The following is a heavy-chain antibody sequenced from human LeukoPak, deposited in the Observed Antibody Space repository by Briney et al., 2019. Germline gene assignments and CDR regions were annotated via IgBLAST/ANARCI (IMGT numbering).Heavy chain of an antibody. CDR2: IKQDGSEK. CDR1: GFTFSSYC. V-gene: IGHV3-7*01. J-gene: IGHJ4*02. Sequence: GGSLRLSCAASGFTFSSYCMSWVRQAPGKGLDWVANIKQDGSEKYYVDSVKGRFTISRYKAKNSLYLQMNSLRAEDTAVYYCARENFSSGSDYFDYWGRGTLVNVSS. CDR3: ARENFSSGSDYFDY. D-gene: IGHD2-15*01.